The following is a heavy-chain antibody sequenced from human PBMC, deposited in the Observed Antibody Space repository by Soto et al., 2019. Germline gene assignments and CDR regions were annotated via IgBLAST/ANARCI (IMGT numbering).Heavy chain of an antibody. J-gene: IGHJ5*02. CDR3: ARTRYSSSRFNWFDP. CDR2: IIPIFCTA. CDR1: GGTFSSYA. D-gene: IGHD6-6*01. V-gene: IGHV1-69*13. Sequence: SVKVSCKASGGTFSSYAISWARQAPGQGLEWMGGIIPIFCTANYAQKFQGRVTITADESTSTAYMELSSLRSEDTAVYYCARTRYSSSRFNWFDPWGQGTLVTVSS.